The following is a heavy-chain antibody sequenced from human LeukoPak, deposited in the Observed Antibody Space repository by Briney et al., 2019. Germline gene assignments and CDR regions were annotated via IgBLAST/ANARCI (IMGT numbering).Heavy chain of an antibody. V-gene: IGHV3-7*01. J-gene: IGHJ4*02. CDR2: IKQDGSEK. CDR1: GFTFSSYW. D-gene: IGHD3-22*01. Sequence: PGGSLRLSCAASGFTFSSYWMSWVRQAPGKGLEWVANIKQDGSEKYYVDSVKGRFTISRDNAKNSLYLQMNSLRAEDTAVYCCARDSVPINYDSSGYDYWGQGTLVTVSS. CDR3: ARDSVPINYDSSGYDY.